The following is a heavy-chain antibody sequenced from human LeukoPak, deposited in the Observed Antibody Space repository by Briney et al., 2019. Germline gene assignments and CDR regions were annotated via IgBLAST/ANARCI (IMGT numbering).Heavy chain of an antibody. Sequence: PGGSLRLSCAASGFTFSSYDMHWVRQTTGKGLEWVSAIGTAGDTYYPGSVKGRFTISRENAKNSLYLQMNSLRAGDTAVYYCARGGSSGYQRNTKFDYWGQGTLVTVSS. V-gene: IGHV3-13*01. CDR2: IGTAGDT. D-gene: IGHD3-22*01. CDR1: GFTFSSYD. J-gene: IGHJ4*02. CDR3: ARGGSSGYQRNTKFDY.